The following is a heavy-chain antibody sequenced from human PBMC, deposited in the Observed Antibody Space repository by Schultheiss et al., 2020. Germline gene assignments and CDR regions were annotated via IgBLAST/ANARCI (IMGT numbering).Heavy chain of an antibody. CDR3: AKALTGTTAFDY. Sequence: GGSLRLSCAASGFTFSSYAMSWVRQAPGKGLKWVSAISGSGGSTYYADSVKGRFTISRDNSKNTLYLQMNSLRAEDTAVYYCAKALTGTTAFDYWGQGTMVTVSS. CDR1: GFTFSSYA. V-gene: IGHV3-23*01. J-gene: IGHJ4*02. CDR2: ISGSGGST. D-gene: IGHD1-7*01.